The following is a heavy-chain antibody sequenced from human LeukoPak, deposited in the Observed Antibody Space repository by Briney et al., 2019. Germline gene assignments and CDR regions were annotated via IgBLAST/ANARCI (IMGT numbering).Heavy chain of an antibody. D-gene: IGHD3-10*01. CDR2: ISSSSSSYT. Sequence: GGSLRLSCAASGFTFSDYYMSWIRQAPGKGLEWVSYISSSSSSYTNYADSVKGRFTISRDNAKNSLYLQMNSLRAEDTAVYYCARPRGSGSYYDNWFDPWGQGTLVTVSS. J-gene: IGHJ5*02. V-gene: IGHV3-11*06. CDR3: ARPRGSGSYYDNWFDP. CDR1: GFTFSDYY.